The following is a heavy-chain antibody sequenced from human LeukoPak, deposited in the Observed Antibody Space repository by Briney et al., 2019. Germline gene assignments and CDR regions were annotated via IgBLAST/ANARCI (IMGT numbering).Heavy chain of an antibody. J-gene: IGHJ4*02. CDR3: ARDPPITMVRGVIPSFDY. D-gene: IGHD3-10*01. CDR1: GYTFTGYY. V-gene: IGHV1-2*02. CDR2: INPNSGGT. Sequence: ASVKVSCKASGYTFTGYYMHWVRQAPGQGLEWMGWINPNSGGTNYAQKFQGRVTMTRDTSISTAYMELSRLRPDDTAVYYCARDPPITMVRGVIPSFDYWGQGTLVTVSS.